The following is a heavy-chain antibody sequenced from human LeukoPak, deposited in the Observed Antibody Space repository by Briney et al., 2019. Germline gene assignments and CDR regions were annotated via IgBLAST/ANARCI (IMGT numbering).Heavy chain of an antibody. D-gene: IGHD2-2*01. CDR3: ARGPGVPAAISSWFDP. Sequence: SETLSLTCTVSGGSISSYYWSWIRQPAGKGLEWIGFIYTSGSTNYNPSLKSRVTMSVDTSKNQFSLKLSSVTAADTAVYYCARGPGVPAAISSWFDPWGQGTLVTVSS. J-gene: IGHJ5*02. V-gene: IGHV4-4*07. CDR2: IYTSGST. CDR1: GGSISSYY.